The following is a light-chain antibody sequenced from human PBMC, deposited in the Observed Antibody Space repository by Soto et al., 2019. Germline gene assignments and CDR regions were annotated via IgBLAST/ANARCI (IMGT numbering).Light chain of an antibody. CDR2: YNV. CDR3: QSYDSGRRV. J-gene: IGLJ2*01. CDR1: SSNIGADYD. V-gene: IGLV1-40*01. Sequence: QSVLTQPPSASGTPGQRVTISCSGSSSNIGADYDVHWYQHLPGSAPKLLIFYNVNRPSGVPDRFSASKSGTSASLAISGLQTDDEADYYCQSYDSGRRVFGGGTQLTVL.